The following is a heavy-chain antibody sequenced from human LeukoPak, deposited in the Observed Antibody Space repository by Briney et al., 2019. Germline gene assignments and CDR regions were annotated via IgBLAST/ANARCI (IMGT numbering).Heavy chain of an antibody. V-gene: IGHV3-7*01. Sequence: GGSLRLSCAASGFTFRSYWMSWVRQAPGKGLEWVANMKLDGSEEYYVDSVKGRFTISSDNAKNSLYLQMNSLRVDDTAVYYCARWARYCSSGSCYSWFDPWGQGTLVTVSS. CDR2: MKLDGSEE. J-gene: IGHJ5*02. CDR3: ARWARYCSSGSCYSWFDP. D-gene: IGHD2-15*01. CDR1: GFTFRSYW.